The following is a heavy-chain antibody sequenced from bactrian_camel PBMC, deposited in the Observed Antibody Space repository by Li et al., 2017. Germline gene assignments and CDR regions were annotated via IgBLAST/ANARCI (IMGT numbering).Heavy chain of an antibody. CDR2: IDSLGDT. D-gene: IGHD6*01. Sequence: HVQLVESGGGSVQAGGSLRLACAVSAYTANIQPMAWFRQAPGKEREGVAAIDSLGDTSYADPVSGRFTISKDNAKNTLYLQMNNLQPSDSAVYSCAADTYCHPVGGGSWMFWGQGTQVTVS. CDR1: AYTANIQP. CDR3: AADTYCHPVGGGSWMF. V-gene: IGHV3S53*01. J-gene: IGHJ4*01.